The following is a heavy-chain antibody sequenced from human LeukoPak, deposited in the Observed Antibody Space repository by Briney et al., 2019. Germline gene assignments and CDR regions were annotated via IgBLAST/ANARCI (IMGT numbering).Heavy chain of an antibody. CDR1: GFSISRYY. Sequence: SETLSLTCTVSGFSISRYYWTWIRQPAGCGREWIGRIYVSGTTNYHPSLKSRVTMSVDTSKNQFSLKLTSVTAADTAVYYCAREGYNYGLDYWGQGALVTVSS. D-gene: IGHD4-17*01. CDR2: IYVSGTT. J-gene: IGHJ4*02. CDR3: AREGYNYGLDY. V-gene: IGHV4-4*07.